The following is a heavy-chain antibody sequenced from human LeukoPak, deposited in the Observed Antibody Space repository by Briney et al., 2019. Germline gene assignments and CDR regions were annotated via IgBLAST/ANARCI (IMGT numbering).Heavy chain of an antibody. Sequence: ASVKVSCKASGGTFSSYAISWVRQAPGQGLEWMGGIIPIFGTANYAQKFQGRVTITADESTSTAYMELSSLRSEDTAVYYCARGLGYCSGGSCCFDYWGQGTLVTVSS. D-gene: IGHD2-15*01. CDR1: GGTFSSYA. V-gene: IGHV1-69*13. CDR2: IIPIFGTA. CDR3: ARGLGYCSGGSCCFDY. J-gene: IGHJ4*02.